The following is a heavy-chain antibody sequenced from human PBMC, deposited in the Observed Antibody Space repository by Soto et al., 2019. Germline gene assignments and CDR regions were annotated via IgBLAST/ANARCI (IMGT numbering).Heavy chain of an antibody. Sequence: GGSLRLSCAAAGFTFSSYEMNWVRQAPGKGLEWVSYISSSGSTIYYADSVKGRFNISRDNAKNSLYLQMNRLRAEDTAVYYCARDNGDYPPYFDYWGQGTLVTVSS. J-gene: IGHJ4*02. CDR2: ISSSGSTI. V-gene: IGHV3-48*03. CDR3: ARDNGDYPPYFDY. D-gene: IGHD4-17*01. CDR1: GFTFSSYE.